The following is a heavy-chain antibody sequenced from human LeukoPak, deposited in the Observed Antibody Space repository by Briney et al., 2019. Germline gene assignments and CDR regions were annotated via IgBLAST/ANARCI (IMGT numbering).Heavy chain of an antibody. CDR3: AKTSVGEGSIIGSGYFDN. V-gene: IGHV3-23*01. J-gene: IGHJ4*02. CDR1: GFTFSNHA. D-gene: IGHD1-14*01. Sequence: GGSLRLSCAASGFTFSNHAMNWVRQAPGKGLEWVSIISGSGTVTYYADSVKGRFTISRDNSKNTLYLQMNSLRAEDTAVYYCAKTSVGEGSIIGSGYFDNWGQGTLVTVSS. CDR2: ISGSGTVT.